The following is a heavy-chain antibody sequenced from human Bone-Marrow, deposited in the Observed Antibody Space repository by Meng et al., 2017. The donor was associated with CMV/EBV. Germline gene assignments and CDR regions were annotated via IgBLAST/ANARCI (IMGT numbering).Heavy chain of an antibody. CDR1: GFTFSNYA. V-gene: IGHV3-30-3*01. CDR2: ISYDGSNK. J-gene: IGHJ6*02. CDR3: ARAYYDFWSGYYNSYCYYGLDV. Sequence: GGSLRLSCAASGFTFSNYAMHWVRQAPGKGLEWVAVISYDGSNKFYADSVKGRFTISRDNSKNTLYLQMNSLRAEDTAVYYCARAYYDFWSGYYNSYCYYGLDVWGQGTTVTVSS. D-gene: IGHD3-3*01.